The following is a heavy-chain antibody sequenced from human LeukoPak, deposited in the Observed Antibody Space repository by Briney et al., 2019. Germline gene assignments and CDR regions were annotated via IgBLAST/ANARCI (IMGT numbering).Heavy chain of an antibody. D-gene: IGHD5-24*01. CDR1: GYSISSGYY. Sequence: PSETLSLTCTVSGYSISSGYYWGWIRQPPGKGLEWIGSMYHNGSTYYNPSLKSRVTISVDTSKNPFSLKLTSVTAADTAVYYCARHPSGRMWLQQGGWFDPWGQGTLVTVSS. CDR2: MYHNGST. V-gene: IGHV4-38-2*02. J-gene: IGHJ5*02. CDR3: ARHPSGRMWLQQGGWFDP.